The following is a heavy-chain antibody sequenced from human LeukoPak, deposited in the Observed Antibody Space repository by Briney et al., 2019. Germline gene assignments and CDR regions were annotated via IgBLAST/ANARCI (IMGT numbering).Heavy chain of an antibody. CDR2: IYYSGST. CDR1: GGSIRSYY. Sequence: SETLSLTCTVSGGSIRSYYWSWIRQPPGKGLEWIGYIYYSGSTNYNPSLKSRVTISVDTSKNQFSLKLSSVTAADTAVYYCARDKKDYYDSSGYYYFAFDIWGQGTMVNVSS. CDR3: ARDKKDYYDSSGYYYFAFDI. J-gene: IGHJ3*02. D-gene: IGHD3-22*01. V-gene: IGHV4-59*01.